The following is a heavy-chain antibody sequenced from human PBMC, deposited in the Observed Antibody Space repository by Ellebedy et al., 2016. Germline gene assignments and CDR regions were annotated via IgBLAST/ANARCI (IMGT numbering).Heavy chain of an antibody. CDR2: LSGSGPKT. D-gene: IGHD2-21*01. CDR1: GFTFKTYA. CDR3: AKHETDGDYYFDL. V-gene: IGHV3-23*01. J-gene: IGHJ2*01. Sequence: GGSLRPSXPASGFTFKTYAMSWVRQAPGEGLEWVSTLSGSGPKTYYADSVQGRFTISRDNSKSTLYLQMNSLRAEDTAVYYCAKHETDGDYYFDLWGRGTLVTVSS.